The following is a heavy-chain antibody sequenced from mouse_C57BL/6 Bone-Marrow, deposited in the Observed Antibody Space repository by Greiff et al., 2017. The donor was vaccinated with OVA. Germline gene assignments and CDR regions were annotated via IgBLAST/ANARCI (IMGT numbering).Heavy chain of an antibody. CDR3: ARRDYGSSYYWYFDV. Sequence: EVKVEESGGGLVKPGGSLKLSCAASGFTFSSYTMSWVRQTPEKRLEWVATISGGGGNTYYPDSVKGRFTISRDNAKNTLYLQMSSLRSEDTALYYCARRDYGSSYYWYFDVWGTGTTGTVSS. V-gene: IGHV5-9*01. D-gene: IGHD1-1*01. J-gene: IGHJ1*03. CDR1: GFTFSSYT. CDR2: ISGGGGNT.